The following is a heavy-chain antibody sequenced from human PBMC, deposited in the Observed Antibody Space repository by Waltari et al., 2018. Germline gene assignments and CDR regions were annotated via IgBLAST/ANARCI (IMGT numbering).Heavy chain of an antibody. CDR3: ARASYYYDSSGYYYYYYYGMDV. Sequence: QVQLQESGPGLVKPSETLSLTCTVSGGSISSYSWSWIRQPPGKGLEWIGYIYYSGSTNYNPSLKSRVTISVDTSKNQFSLKLSSVTAADTAVYYCARASYYYDSSGYYYYYYYGMDVWGQGTTVTVSS. J-gene: IGHJ6*02. CDR1: GGSISSYS. CDR2: IYYSGST. D-gene: IGHD3-22*01. V-gene: IGHV4-59*01.